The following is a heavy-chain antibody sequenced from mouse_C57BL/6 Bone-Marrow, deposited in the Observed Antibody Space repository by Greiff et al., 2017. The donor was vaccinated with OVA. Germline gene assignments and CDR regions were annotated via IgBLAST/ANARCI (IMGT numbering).Heavy chain of an antibody. Sequence: VQLKQSGTVLARPGASVKMSCKTSGYTFTSYWMHWVKQRPGQGLEWIGAIYPGNSDTSYNQKFKGKAKLTAVTSASTAYMELSSLTNEDSAVYYCTTAYYSNYYAMDYWGQGTSVTVSS. CDR3: TTAYYSNYYAMDY. V-gene: IGHV1-5*01. CDR2: IYPGNSDT. CDR1: GYTFTSYW. J-gene: IGHJ4*01. D-gene: IGHD2-5*01.